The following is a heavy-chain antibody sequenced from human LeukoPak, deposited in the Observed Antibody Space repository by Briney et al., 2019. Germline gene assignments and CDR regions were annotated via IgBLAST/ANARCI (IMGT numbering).Heavy chain of an antibody. D-gene: IGHD3-22*01. CDR1: GFTFNDYG. V-gene: IGHV3-20*04. CDR3: ARNFGGGDSSGPYY. CDR2: INWNGGRT. Sequence: PTGGSLRLSCAASGFTFNDYGMSWVRQAPGKGLEWVSGINWNGGRTGYADSMKGRFIISRDNAKNSLYLQVNSLRAEDTALYYCARNFGGGDSSGPYYWGQGTLVTVSS. J-gene: IGHJ4*02.